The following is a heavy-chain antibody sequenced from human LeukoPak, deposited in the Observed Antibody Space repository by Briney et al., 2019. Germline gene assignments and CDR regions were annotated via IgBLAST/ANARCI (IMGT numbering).Heavy chain of an antibody. Sequence: GGSLRLSCAASGFXFRSNWIHWVRQAPGKGLVWVSRMNGDGSSTYYADSVKGRFTISRDNAKNTLYLQMNSLRADGTAVYWCAWSRDGYSYFVYWGQGTLVTVSS. J-gene: IGHJ4*02. CDR2: MNGDGSST. D-gene: IGHD5-24*01. CDR1: GFXFRSNW. CDR3: AWSRDGYSYFVY. V-gene: IGHV3-74*01.